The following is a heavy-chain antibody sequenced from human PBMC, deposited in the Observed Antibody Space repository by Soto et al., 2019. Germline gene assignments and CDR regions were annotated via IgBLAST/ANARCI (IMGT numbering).Heavy chain of an antibody. D-gene: IGHD6-6*01. V-gene: IGHV3-74*01. CDR2: INSDGSAP. CDR1: GFTFSSHL. Sequence: PEGSLILSCAAYGFTFSSHLMHWARQGPGKGLVWVARINSDGSAPGYADSVMGRFTISRDNAKNTVSLQMNSLRPEDTAVYFCVSDLLYSSSSGSNYWGQGTLVTVCS. J-gene: IGHJ4*02. CDR3: VSDLLYSSSSGSNY.